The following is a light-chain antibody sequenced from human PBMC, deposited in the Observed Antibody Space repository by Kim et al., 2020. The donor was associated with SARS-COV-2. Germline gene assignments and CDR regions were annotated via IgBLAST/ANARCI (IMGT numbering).Light chain of an antibody. Sequence: LSPGERATLSCRASQSVPSHFLGWYQQKPGQAPRLLIYGTSNRATGIPDRFSGSGSGTDFTLTIGGLEPEDFAVYYCQQYGASPYTFGQGTKLEI. CDR1: QSVPSHF. J-gene: IGKJ2*01. CDR3: QQYGASPYT. CDR2: GTS. V-gene: IGKV3-20*01.